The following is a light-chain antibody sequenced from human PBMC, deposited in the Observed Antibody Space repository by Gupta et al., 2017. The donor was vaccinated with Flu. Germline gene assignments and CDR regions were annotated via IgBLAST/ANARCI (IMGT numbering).Light chain of an antibody. CDR2: SNT. Sequence: QSVLTQPPSASGTPGQRVTISCSGSDSNIGRNTVNWYQQFPGTAPKLLIYSNTQRPSGVPARFSGSKSGTSASLAISGLQSEDEAQYYCAAWEDSLNGWVFGGGTKMTVL. CDR3: AAWEDSLNGWV. CDR1: DSNIGRNT. J-gene: IGLJ3*02. V-gene: IGLV1-44*01.